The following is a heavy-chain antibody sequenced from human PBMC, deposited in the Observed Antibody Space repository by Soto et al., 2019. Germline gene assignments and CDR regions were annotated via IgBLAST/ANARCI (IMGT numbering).Heavy chain of an antibody. Sequence: GGSLRLSCEASGFSFSTFWMHWVRQDPEKGLVWVSRINSDGSSTDYADSVKGRFTISRDNAENTLYLQMNSLRVDDTAVYSCARYCTGGSCSNGFDYWGQGSPVTVSS. CDR1: GFSFSTFW. CDR3: ARYCTGGSCSNGFDY. V-gene: IGHV3-74*01. D-gene: IGHD2-15*01. CDR2: INSDGSST. J-gene: IGHJ4*02.